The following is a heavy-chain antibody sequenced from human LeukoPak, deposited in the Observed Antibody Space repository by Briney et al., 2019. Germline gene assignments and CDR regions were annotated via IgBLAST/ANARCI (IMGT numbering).Heavy chain of an antibody. CDR2: ISGSGGST. V-gene: IGHV3-23*01. Sequence: GGSLRLSCAASGFTFSSYAMSWVRQAPGKGLGWVSAISGSGGSTYYADSVKGRFTISRDNSKNTLYLQMNSLRAEDTAVYYCAKGGMAWELHPDWFDPWGQGTLVTVSS. CDR1: GFTFSSYA. D-gene: IGHD1-26*01. CDR3: AKGGMAWELHPDWFDP. J-gene: IGHJ5*02.